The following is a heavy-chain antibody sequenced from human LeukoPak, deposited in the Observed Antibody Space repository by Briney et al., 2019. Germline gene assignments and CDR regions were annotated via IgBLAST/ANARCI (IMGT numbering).Heavy chain of an antibody. V-gene: IGHV1-69*05. Sequence: SVKVSCKASGGTFSSYAISWVRQAPGQGLEWMGGIIPIFGTANYAQKFQGRVTITTDESTSTAYMELSSLRSEDTAVYYCASNYYGSGSLHYWGQGTLVTVSS. CDR2: IIPIFGTA. J-gene: IGHJ4*02. CDR3: ASNYYGSGSLHY. D-gene: IGHD3-10*01. CDR1: GGTFSSYA.